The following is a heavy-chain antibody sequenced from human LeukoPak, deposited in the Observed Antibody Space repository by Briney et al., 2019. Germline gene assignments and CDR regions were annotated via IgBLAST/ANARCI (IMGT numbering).Heavy chain of an antibody. V-gene: IGHV1-8*02. CDR3: ARYCSSTSCSDAFDI. J-gene: IGHJ3*02. CDR2: MNPNSGNT. D-gene: IGHD2-2*01. Sequence: GASVKVSCKASGYTFTSYGISRVRQAPGQGLEWMGWMNPNSGNTGYAQKFQGRVTMTRNTSISTAYMELSSLRSEDTAVYYCARYCSSTSCSDAFDIWGQGTMVTVSS. CDR1: GYTFTSYG.